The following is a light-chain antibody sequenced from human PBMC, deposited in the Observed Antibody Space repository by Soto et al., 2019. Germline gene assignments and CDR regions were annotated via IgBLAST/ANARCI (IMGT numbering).Light chain of an antibody. CDR2: AAS. CDR1: QDIRSW. Sequence: DIRMTQSPSSVSASVGDRVTITCRASQDIRSWLTWYQQKPGKAPKLLIYAASTLQSGVPSRFSGSGSGTDFTRTINSLQPEDFATYYCQQANAFPHTFGQGTKLEIK. V-gene: IGKV1-12*01. CDR3: QQANAFPHT. J-gene: IGKJ2*01.